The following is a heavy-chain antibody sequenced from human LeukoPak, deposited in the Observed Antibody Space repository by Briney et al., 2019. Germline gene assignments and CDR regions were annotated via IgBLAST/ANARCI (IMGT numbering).Heavy chain of an antibody. CDR3: ARARRIAAAGTRGRWFDP. V-gene: IGHV4-34*01. Sequence: SETLSLTCAVYGGSFSGYYWSWIRQPPGKGLEWIGEINHSGSTNYNPSLKSQVTISVDTSKNQFSLKLSSVTAADTAVYYCARARRIAAAGTRGRWFDPWGQGTLVTVSS. CDR2: INHSGST. CDR1: GGSFSGYY. J-gene: IGHJ5*02. D-gene: IGHD6-13*01.